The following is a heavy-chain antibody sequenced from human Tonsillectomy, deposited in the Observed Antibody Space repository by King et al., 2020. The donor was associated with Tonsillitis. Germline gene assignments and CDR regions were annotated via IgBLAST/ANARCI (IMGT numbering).Heavy chain of an antibody. V-gene: IGHV3-30*02. J-gene: IGHJ6*02. CDR2: IRYDGSNK. D-gene: IGHD2-15*01. CDR1: GFTFSSYG. Sequence: VQLVESGGGVVQPGGSLRLSCAASGFTFSSYGMHWVRQAPGKGLEWVAFIRYDGSNKYYADSVKGRFTISRDNSKNTLYLQMNSLTAEDTAVYYCAKDPATVGYYYYYDMDVWDQGPTVTASS. CDR3: AKDPATVGYYYYYDMDV.